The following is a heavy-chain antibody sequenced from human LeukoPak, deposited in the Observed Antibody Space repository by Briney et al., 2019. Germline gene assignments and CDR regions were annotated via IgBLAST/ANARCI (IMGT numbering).Heavy chain of an antibody. D-gene: IGHD6-13*01. CDR3: ASPVIAAAGTQDSDY. CDR2: ISYDGSNK. J-gene: IGHJ4*02. V-gene: IGHV3-30-3*01. Sequence: GGSLRLSCAASGFTFSSYAMHWVRQAPGKGLEWVAVISYDGSNKYCADSVKGRFTISRDNSKNTLYLQMNSLRAEDTAVYYCASPVIAAAGTQDSDYWGQGTLVTVSS. CDR1: GFTFSSYA.